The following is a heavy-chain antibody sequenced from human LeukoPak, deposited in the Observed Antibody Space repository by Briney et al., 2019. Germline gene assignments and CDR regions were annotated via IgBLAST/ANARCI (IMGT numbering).Heavy chain of an antibody. J-gene: IGHJ4*02. Sequence: PGGSLRLSCAASGFTFSRHWMYWVRQAPGKGLEWVANIKQDGSAKPYVDSVKGRFTISRDNAKNSLYLQMNSLRAEDTAVYYCARENIGDIDYWGQGTLVTVSS. CDR3: ARENIGDIDY. V-gene: IGHV3-7*01. CDR1: GFTFSRHW. D-gene: IGHD2/OR15-2a*01. CDR2: IKQDGSAK.